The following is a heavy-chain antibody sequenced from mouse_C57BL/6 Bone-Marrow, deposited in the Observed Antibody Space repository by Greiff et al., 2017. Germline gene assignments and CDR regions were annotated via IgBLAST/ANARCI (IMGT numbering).Heavy chain of an antibody. CDR3: ARSGTLGRSFDY. CDR1: GYTFTSYW. J-gene: IGHJ2*01. V-gene: IGHV1-55*01. D-gene: IGHD4-1*01. CDR2: IYPTSGRT. Sequence: VQLQQPGAELVKPGASVKMSCKASGYTFTSYWITWVKQRPGQGLEWIGEIYPTSGRTNYNEKFKSKAILTVDTSSNTAYMQLSSLTSEDSAVFYCARSGTLGRSFDYWGQGTTLTVSS.